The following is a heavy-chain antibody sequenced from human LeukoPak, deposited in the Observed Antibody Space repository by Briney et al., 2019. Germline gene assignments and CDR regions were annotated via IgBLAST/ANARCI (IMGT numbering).Heavy chain of an antibody. CDR1: GGSISTSNYY. D-gene: IGHD2-2*02. CDR3: ARSRRVPAAIGWFDP. V-gene: IGHV4-39*07. CDR2: IFYSGST. Sequence: SETLSLTCTVSGGSISTSNYYWGWIHQPPGKGLEWIGNIFYSGSTYYSPSLRSRVTISLDTSRNQFSLKLNSVTAADTAVYYCARSRRVPAAIGWFDPWGQGTLVTVSS. J-gene: IGHJ5*02.